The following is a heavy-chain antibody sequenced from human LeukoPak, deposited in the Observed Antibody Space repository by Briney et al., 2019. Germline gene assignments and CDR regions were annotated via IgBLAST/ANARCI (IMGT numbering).Heavy chain of an antibody. D-gene: IGHD5/OR15-5a*01. CDR2: INSDGSST. J-gene: IGHJ4*02. CDR1: GFTFSNYW. CDR3: TRDGVYTIDFDY. V-gene: IGHV3-74*01. Sequence: PGGSLRLSCAASGFTFSNYWMHWVRQAPGKGLVWVSHINSDGSSTTYADSVKGRFTISRDNAKNTLYLQMNSLRAEDTAVYYCTRDGVYTIDFDYWGQGTLVTISS.